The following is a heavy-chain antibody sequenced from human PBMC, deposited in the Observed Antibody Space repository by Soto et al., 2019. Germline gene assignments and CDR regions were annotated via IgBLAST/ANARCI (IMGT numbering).Heavy chain of an antibody. V-gene: IGHV5-10-1*01. D-gene: IGHD2-21*02. CDR2: IDPSDSQT. Sequence: GESLKISCKGSGYSFAGYWITWVRQKPGKGLEWMGRIDPSDSQTYYSPSFRGHVTISVTKSITTVFLQWSSLRASDTAMYYCARPAYCGGDCEYSHFDYWGQGTLVTVSS. J-gene: IGHJ4*02. CDR3: ARPAYCGGDCEYSHFDY. CDR1: GYSFAGYW.